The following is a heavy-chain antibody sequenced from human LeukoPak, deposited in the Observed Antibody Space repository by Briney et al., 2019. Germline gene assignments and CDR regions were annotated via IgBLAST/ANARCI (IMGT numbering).Heavy chain of an antibody. CDR3: ARDQGTLEHWFDP. D-gene: IGHD1-1*01. CDR1: GGSISSGSYY. V-gene: IGHV4-61*02. CDR2: IYTSGST. Sequence: SETLSLTCTVSGGSISSGSYYWSWIRQPAGKGLEWIGRIYTSGSTNYNPSLKSRVTISVDTSKNQFSLKLSSVTAADTAVYYCARDQGTLEHWFDPWGQGTLVTVSS. J-gene: IGHJ5*02.